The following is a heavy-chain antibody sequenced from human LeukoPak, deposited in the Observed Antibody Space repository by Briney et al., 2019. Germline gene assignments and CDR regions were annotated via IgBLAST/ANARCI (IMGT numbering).Heavy chain of an antibody. CDR1: GYTFTSYG. J-gene: IGHJ4*02. CDR3: ARATAGDVDY. CDR2: ISAYNGDT. V-gene: IGHV1-18*04. Sequence: ASVKVSCKASGYTFTSYGISWVRQAPGQGLEWMGWISAYNGDTNYAQKLQGRVTMTTDASTTTVYMELRSLRSDDTAMYFCARATAGDVDYWSQGTLVTVSS. D-gene: IGHD3-16*01.